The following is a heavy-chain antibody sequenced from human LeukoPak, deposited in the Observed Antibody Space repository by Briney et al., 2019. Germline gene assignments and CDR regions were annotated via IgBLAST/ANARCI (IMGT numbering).Heavy chain of an antibody. CDR2: MNPNSGNT. Sequence: GASVNVSCKASGYTFTSYDINWVRQATGQGLEWMGWMNPNSGNTGYAQKFQGRVTITRNTSISTAYMELSSLRSEDTAVYYCARLRGGPHIGSYGYYVDYWGQGTLVTVSS. J-gene: IGHJ4*02. V-gene: IGHV1-8*03. CDR1: GYTFTSYD. D-gene: IGHD5-18*01. CDR3: ARLRGGPHIGSYGYYVDY.